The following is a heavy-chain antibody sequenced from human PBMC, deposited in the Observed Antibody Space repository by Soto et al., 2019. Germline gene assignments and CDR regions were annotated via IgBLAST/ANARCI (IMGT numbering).Heavy chain of an antibody. CDR2: IYYSGST. V-gene: IGHV4-59*01. CDR1: GGSISSYY. D-gene: IGHD3-3*01. Sequence: SETLSLTCTVSGGSISSYYWSWIRQPPGKGLEWIGYIYYSGSTNYNPSLKSRVTISVDTSKNQFSLKLSSVTAADTAVYYCARVSCTQSSYYDFWSEELCYYYMDVWGKGTTVTVSS. CDR3: ARVSCTQSSYYDFWSEELCYYYMDV. J-gene: IGHJ6*03.